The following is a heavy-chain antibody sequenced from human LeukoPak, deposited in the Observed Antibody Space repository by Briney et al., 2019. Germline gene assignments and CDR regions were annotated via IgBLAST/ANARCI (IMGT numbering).Heavy chain of an antibody. CDR1: GGSISSGSYS. Sequence: TLSLTCTVSGGSISSGSYSWSWIRQPAGKGLEWIGRIYTSGSTNYNPSLKSRVTISVDTSKHQFSLKLSSVTAADTAVYYCAREKIGYYDGSGRGWFDPWGQGTLVTVSS. V-gene: IGHV4-61*02. J-gene: IGHJ5*02. CDR3: AREKIGYYDGSGRGWFDP. D-gene: IGHD3-22*01. CDR2: IYTSGST.